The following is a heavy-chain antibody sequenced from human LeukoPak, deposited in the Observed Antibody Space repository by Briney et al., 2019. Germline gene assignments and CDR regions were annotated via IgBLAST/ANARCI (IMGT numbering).Heavy chain of an antibody. Sequence: GGSLRLSCAASGFTFSSYGMHWVRQAPGKGLEWVAFIRYDGSNKYYADSVKGRFTISRDNSKNTLYLQMNSLRAEDTAMYYCAKDKMTTVTFWFDPWGQGTLVTVSS. D-gene: IGHD4-17*01. CDR1: GFTFSSYG. CDR3: AKDKMTTVTFWFDP. V-gene: IGHV3-30*02. J-gene: IGHJ5*02. CDR2: IRYDGSNK.